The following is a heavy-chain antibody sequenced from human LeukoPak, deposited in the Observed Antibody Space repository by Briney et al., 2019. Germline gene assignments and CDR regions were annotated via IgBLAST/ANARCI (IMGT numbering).Heavy chain of an antibody. V-gene: IGHV1-46*01. D-gene: IGHD6-13*01. J-gene: IGHJ5*02. CDR2: INPSGGST. Sequence: VSVKVSCKASGYTFTTYYMHWVRQAPGQGLEWMGIINPSGGSTSYAQKFQGRVTMTRDTSTSTVYMELTSLRSEDTAVYYCARAAVQWNIAAASDPWGQGTLVTVSS. CDR1: GYTFTTYY. CDR3: ARAAVQWNIAAASDP.